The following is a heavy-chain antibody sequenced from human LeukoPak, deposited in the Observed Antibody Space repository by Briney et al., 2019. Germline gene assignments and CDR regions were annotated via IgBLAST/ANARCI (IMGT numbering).Heavy chain of an antibody. D-gene: IGHD5-24*01. J-gene: IGHJ4*02. V-gene: IGHV4-31*03. Sequence: SETLSLTCTVSGGSISSGGYYWSWISQHPGKGLEWIGYIYYSGSTYYNPSLKSRVTISVDTSKNQFSLKLSSVTAADTAVYYCASGRWLQYSGFDYWGQGTLVTVSS. CDR2: IYYSGST. CDR1: GGSISSGGYY. CDR3: ASGRWLQYSGFDY.